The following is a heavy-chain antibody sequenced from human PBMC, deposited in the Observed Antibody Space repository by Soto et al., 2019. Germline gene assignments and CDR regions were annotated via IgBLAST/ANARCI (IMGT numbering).Heavy chain of an antibody. D-gene: IGHD2-15*01. CDR3: ARHGLRLAATAPYYFHY. J-gene: IGHJ4*02. CDR1: GGSIFGYY. Sequence: PSETLSLTCSVSGGSIFGYYWSWVRQPPGKGLEWLGYMYYSGSTNYNPSLKSRVTMSVDMSKNQFSLKLSSGTAADTAVYYCARHGLRLAATAPYYFHYWGQGTLVTVSS. CDR2: MYYSGST. V-gene: IGHV4-59*08.